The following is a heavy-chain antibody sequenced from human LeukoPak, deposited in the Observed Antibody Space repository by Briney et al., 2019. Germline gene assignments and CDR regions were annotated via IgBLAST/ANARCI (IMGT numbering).Heavy chain of an antibody. Sequence: GGSLRLSCAASGFTFSNYALHWVRQAPGKGLEGVAVISYDGSNKFYADSVRGRFTISRDNSKNTLLLQMNSLRPEDTAVYYCARGPDYDILADYFDYWGQGTLVTVSS. D-gene: IGHD3-9*01. CDR3: ARGPDYDILADYFDY. V-gene: IGHV3-30*04. CDR1: GFTFSNYA. CDR2: ISYDGSNK. J-gene: IGHJ4*02.